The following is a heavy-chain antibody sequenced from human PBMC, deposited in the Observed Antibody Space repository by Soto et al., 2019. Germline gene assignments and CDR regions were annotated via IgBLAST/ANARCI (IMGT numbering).Heavy chain of an antibody. CDR3: ATLNSFGSDF. Sequence: PGGSLRLSRAASGPTFSHFWMHWVRQAPGKGLVWVSRVTGDGTTTDYADSVKGRFTISRDNAKNTVFLQMNSLRAEDTAVYYCATLNSFGSDFWGHGTLVTVSS. D-gene: IGHD3-3*01. CDR1: GPTFSHFW. CDR2: VTGDGTTT. V-gene: IGHV3-74*01. J-gene: IGHJ4*01.